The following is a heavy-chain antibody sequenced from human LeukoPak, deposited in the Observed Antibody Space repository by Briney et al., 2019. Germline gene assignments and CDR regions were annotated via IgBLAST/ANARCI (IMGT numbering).Heavy chain of an antibody. D-gene: IGHD1-26*01. CDR2: ISAGNGNT. CDR3: ARDSGSGSNDY. CDR1: GYTFTSYA. J-gene: IGHJ4*02. Sequence: GASVKVSCKASGYTFTSYAIHWVRQAPGQRLEWMGWISAGNGNTKYSQNFQGRVTSISNTSATTAFMELSSLRSEDAAVYYCARDSGSGSNDYWGQGTLVTVSS. V-gene: IGHV1-3*01.